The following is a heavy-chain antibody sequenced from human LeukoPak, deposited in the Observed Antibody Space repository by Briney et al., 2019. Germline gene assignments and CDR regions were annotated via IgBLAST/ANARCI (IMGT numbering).Heavy chain of an antibody. Sequence: PGGSLRLSCAASGFTFSSYVMSWVRQAPGKGLEWVSGINWNGGSTGYADSVEGRLTISRDNAKNSQYLQMNSLRVEDTALYYCARAQTYGDSRLLLDYWGQGTLVTVSS. J-gene: IGHJ4*02. CDR1: GFTFSSYV. D-gene: IGHD2-21*02. V-gene: IGHV3-20*04. CDR2: INWNGGST. CDR3: ARAQTYGDSRLLLDY.